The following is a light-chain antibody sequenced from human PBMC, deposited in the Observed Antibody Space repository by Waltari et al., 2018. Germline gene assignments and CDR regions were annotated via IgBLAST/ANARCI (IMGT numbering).Light chain of an antibody. CDR1: SSNIGAGYD. CDR2: GNR. J-gene: IGLJ1*01. CDR3: QSYDSSLSALYV. V-gene: IGLV1-40*01. Sequence: QSVLTQPPSVSGAPGQRVTISCTGSSSNIGAGYDVHWYQQLPGTAPKLPIYGNRNRPSGVPDRFSGSKSGTSASLAITGLQAEDEADYYCQSYDSSLSALYVFGTGTKVTVL.